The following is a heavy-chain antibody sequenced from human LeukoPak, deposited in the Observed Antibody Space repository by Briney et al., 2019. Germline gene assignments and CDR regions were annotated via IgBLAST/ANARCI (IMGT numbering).Heavy chain of an antibody. J-gene: IGHJ6*03. CDR1: GFNFGDYA. Sequence: GGSLRLSCTASGFNFGDYAMSWVRQAPGKGLEWVGFSRSQSYGGTTEYAASVKGRFTISRDDSKSIAYLQMNSLKTEDTAVDFCTRDIMRSGDYVYYYYMDVWGKGTTVTVSS. CDR3: TRDIMRSGDYVYYYYMDV. CDR2: SRSQSYGGTT. D-gene: IGHD4-17*01. V-gene: IGHV3-49*04.